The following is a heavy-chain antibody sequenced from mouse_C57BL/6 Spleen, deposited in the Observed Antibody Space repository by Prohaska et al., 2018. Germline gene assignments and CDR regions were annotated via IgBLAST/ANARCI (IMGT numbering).Heavy chain of an antibody. Sequence: HGKSFQRTGHIIPNNGGTIYNQKFKCEATLTVDKSSSTAYMELRSLTSEDTAVYKCTRLFITTVVATDYAMDYWGQGTSVTVSS. CDR2: IIPNNGGT. CDR3: TRLFITTVVATDYAMDY. V-gene: IGHV1-18*01. J-gene: IGHJ4*01. D-gene: IGHD1-1*01.